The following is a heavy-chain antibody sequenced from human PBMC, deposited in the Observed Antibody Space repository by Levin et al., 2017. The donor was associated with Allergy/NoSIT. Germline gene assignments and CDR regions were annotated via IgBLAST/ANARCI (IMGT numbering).Heavy chain of an antibody. CDR2: ISGSGGST. V-gene: IGHV3-23*01. D-gene: IGHD3-10*01. J-gene: IGHJ4*02. CDR1: GFTFSSYA. CDR3: AKEILLWFRELSGRFDY. Sequence: GESLKISCAASGFTFSSYAMSWVRQAPGKGLEWVSAISGSGGSTYYADSVKGRFTISRDNSKNTLYLQMNSLRAEDTAVYYCAKEILLWFRELSGRFDYWGQGTLVTVSS.